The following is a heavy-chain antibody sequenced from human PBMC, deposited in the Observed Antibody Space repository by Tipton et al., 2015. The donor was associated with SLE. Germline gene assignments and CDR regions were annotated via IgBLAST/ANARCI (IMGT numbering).Heavy chain of an antibody. D-gene: IGHD6-25*01. V-gene: IGHV4-61*02. CDR2: IHNTGST. J-gene: IGHJ2*01. CDR1: GDSFTNDAHY. CDR3: VRIIRADWYFDL. Sequence: TLSLTCTVSGDSFTNDAHYWGWIRQTAGKGLEWLGRIHNTGSTYYTPSLKSRVTISLDTSTNQFSLRLTSVTAADTAEYYCVRIIRADWYFDLWGRGTLVTVSS.